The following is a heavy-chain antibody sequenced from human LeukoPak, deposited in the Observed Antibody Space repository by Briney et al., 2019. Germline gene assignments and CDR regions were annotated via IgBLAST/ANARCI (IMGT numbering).Heavy chain of an antibody. Sequence: KPGGSLRLSCAASGFTFSSYSMNWVRQAPGKGLEWVSYISSSNNTIYYADSVKGRFTISRDNAKNSLYLQMNSLRDEDTAVYYCARSTYCGGDCYPALGYWGQGTPVTVSS. J-gene: IGHJ4*02. CDR1: GFTFSSYS. CDR2: ISSSNNTI. D-gene: IGHD2-21*02. V-gene: IGHV3-48*02. CDR3: ARSTYCGGDCYPALGY.